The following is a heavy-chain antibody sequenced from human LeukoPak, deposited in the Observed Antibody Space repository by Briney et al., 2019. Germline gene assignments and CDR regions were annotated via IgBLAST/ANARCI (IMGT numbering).Heavy chain of an antibody. D-gene: IGHD2-2*01. V-gene: IGHV1-46*01. CDR1: GYTFTSYY. CDR3: ARDANPLGYCSSTSCPTKTNWFDP. CDR2: INPSGGSK. J-gene: IGHJ5*02. Sequence: ASVKVSCKASGYTFTSYYMHWVRQAPGQGLEWMGIINPSGGSKSYAQKFQGRVTMTRDMSTSTVYMELSSLRSEDTAVYYCARDANPLGYCSSTSCPTKTNWFDPWGQGTLVTVSS.